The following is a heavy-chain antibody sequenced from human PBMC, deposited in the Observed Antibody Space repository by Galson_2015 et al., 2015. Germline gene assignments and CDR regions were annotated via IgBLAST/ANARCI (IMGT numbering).Heavy chain of an antibody. Sequence: SLRLSCAASGFTFSNAWMSWVRQAPGKGLEWVGRIKSKTDGGTTDYAAPVKGRFTISRDDSKNTLYLQMNSLKTEDTAVYYCTARRDYYDSSGYYSETQDYWGQGTLVTVSS. D-gene: IGHD3-22*01. CDR3: TARRDYYDSSGYYSETQDY. V-gene: IGHV3-15*01. CDR1: GFTFSNAW. CDR2: IKSKTDGGTT. J-gene: IGHJ4*02.